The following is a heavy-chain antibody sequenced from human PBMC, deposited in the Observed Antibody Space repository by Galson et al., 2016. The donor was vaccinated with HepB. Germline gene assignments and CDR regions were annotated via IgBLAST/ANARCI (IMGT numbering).Heavy chain of an antibody. Sequence: SLRLSCAASGFTFSSYVMTWVRQAPGKGLEWVSGINYSGSNTYYADSVKGRFTISRDNSKNTLYLQMNSLRVEDSAVYYCAKGKRYSDSGSYYVDYWGQGTLVTVSS. V-gene: IGHV3-23*01. J-gene: IGHJ4*02. CDR2: INYSGSNT. D-gene: IGHD3-10*01. CDR3: AKGKRYSDSGSYYVDY. CDR1: GFTFSSYV.